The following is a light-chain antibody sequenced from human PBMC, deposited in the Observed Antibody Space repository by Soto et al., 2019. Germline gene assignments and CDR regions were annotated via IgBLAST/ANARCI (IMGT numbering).Light chain of an antibody. Sequence: EIVLTQSPATLSLSPGERATLSCRASQSVRSNLAWYQQKPGQAPRLLIYGASTRATGIPARFSGSGSGTDFTLTISGLEPEDSAVYYCHQYSRSPLTFGRGTKVDIK. J-gene: IGKJ1*01. CDR2: GAS. CDR1: QSVRSN. CDR3: HQYSRSPLT. V-gene: IGKV3-20*01.